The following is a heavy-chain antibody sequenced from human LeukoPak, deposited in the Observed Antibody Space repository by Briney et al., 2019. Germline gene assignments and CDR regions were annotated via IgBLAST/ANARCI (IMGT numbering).Heavy chain of an antibody. V-gene: IGHV3-23*01. CDR2: ISGSGGST. D-gene: IGHD2-2*02. J-gene: IGHJ4*02. Sequence: PGGSLRLSCAASGFTFSSCAMSWVRQAPGKGLEWVSVISGSGGSTYYADSVKGRFTISRDNSKNTLYLQMNSLRAEDTAVYYCAKRPYCSSTSCHTGGWGQGTLVTVSS. CDR1: GFTFSSCA. CDR3: AKRPYCSSTSCHTGG.